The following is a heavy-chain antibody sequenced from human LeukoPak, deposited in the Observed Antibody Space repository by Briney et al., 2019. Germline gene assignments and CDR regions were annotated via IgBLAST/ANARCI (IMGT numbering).Heavy chain of an antibody. CDR1: GFTFSSYA. Sequence: GGSLRLSCSVSGFTFSSYAMHWVRQAPGKGLEYVSVISSNGGNTYSADSVKGRFTISRDNSKNTLYLQMSSLRAEDTAVYYCVRGVAGTYWYFDLWGRATLVTVSS. J-gene: IGHJ2*01. D-gene: IGHD2-15*01. V-gene: IGHV3-64D*09. CDR2: ISSNGGNT. CDR3: VRGVAGTYWYFDL.